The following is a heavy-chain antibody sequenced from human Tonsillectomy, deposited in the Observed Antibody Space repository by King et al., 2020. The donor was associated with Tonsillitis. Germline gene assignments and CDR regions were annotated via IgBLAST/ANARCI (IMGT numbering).Heavy chain of an antibody. D-gene: IGHD1-1*01. V-gene: IGHV3-13*01. CDR3: ARDRTGTGFDY. J-gene: IGHJ4*02. CDR2: IGTVGDT. Sequence: VQLVESGGGLVQPGGSLRLSCAASGFTFSSYDMHWVRQATGKGLEWVSAIGTVGDTYYPGSVKGRFTISRENAKNSLYLQMNSLRAGDTAVYYCARDRTGTGFDYWGQGTLVTVSS. CDR1: GFTFSSYD.